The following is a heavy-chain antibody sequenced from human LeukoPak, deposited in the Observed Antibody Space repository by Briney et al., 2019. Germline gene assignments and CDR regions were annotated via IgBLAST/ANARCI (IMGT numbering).Heavy chain of an antibody. CDR1: GGSIRNYY. CDR2: IYYSEST. CDR3: ARSIVAGTRKVDY. J-gene: IGHJ4*02. D-gene: IGHD5-12*01. V-gene: IGHV4-59*08. Sequence: PSETLSLTCTVSGGSIRNYYWSWIRQPPGKGLEWIGYIYYSESTNNNFSLKSRVTISVDTSKNQFSLKLSSATAADTAVYYCARSIVAGTRKVDYWGQGTLVTVSS.